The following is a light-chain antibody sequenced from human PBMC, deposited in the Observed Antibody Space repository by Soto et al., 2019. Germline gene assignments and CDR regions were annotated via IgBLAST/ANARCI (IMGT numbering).Light chain of an antibody. V-gene: IGKV3-11*01. CDR2: DAS. Sequence: EIVLTQSPATLSLSPGERATLSCRASQSVSSYLAWYQQKPGQAPRLLIYDASNRATVIPARFSGSGSGTDVTLISSSREPEDFAVYYCQQRSSWPTFGQGTKVEIK. CDR3: QQRSSWPT. CDR1: QSVSSY. J-gene: IGKJ1*01.